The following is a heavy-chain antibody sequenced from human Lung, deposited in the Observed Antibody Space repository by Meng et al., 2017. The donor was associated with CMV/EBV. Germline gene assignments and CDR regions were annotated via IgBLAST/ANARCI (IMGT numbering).Heavy chain of an antibody. Sequence: LTCAASGFTFSSYWMSWVRQAPGKGLEWVANINQDGNEEYYVDSLKGRFTISRDNAKNPMYLQLTSLRAEDAAVYYCARDWTLSPDYYYYGIDVWGQGTTVTVSS. D-gene: IGHD1-1*01. CDR2: INQDGNEE. CDR3: ARDWTLSPDYYYYGIDV. CDR1: GFTFSSYW. J-gene: IGHJ6*02. V-gene: IGHV3-7*01.